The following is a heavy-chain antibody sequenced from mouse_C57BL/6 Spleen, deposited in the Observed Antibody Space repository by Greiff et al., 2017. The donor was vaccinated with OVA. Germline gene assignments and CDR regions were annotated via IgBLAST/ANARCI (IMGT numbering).Heavy chain of an antibody. Sequence: EVMLVESGGGLVKPGGSLKLSCAASGFTFSSYAMSWVRQTPEKRLEWVATISDGGSYTYYPDNVKGRFTISRDNAKNNLYLQMSHLKSEDTAMYYCARGPRGLYAMDYWGQGTSVTVSS. CDR1: GFTFSSYA. CDR3: ARGPRGLYAMDY. CDR2: ISDGGSYT. V-gene: IGHV5-4*03. J-gene: IGHJ4*01. D-gene: IGHD2-13*01.